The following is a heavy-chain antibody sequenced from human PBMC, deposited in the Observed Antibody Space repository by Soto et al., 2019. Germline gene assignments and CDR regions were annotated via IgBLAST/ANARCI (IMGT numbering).Heavy chain of an antibody. D-gene: IGHD5-12*01. J-gene: IGHJ6*02. CDR1: GFTFSSYG. V-gene: IGHV3-30*18. Sequence: QVQLVESGGGVVQPGRSLRLSCAASGFTFSSYGMHWVRQAPGKGLEWVAVISYDGSNKYYADSVKGRFTISRDNSKNTLYLQMNSLRAEDTAVYYCAKDDSYSGYEPLLGYYYYGMDVWGQGTTVTVSS. CDR3: AKDDSYSGYEPLLGYYYYGMDV. CDR2: ISYDGSNK.